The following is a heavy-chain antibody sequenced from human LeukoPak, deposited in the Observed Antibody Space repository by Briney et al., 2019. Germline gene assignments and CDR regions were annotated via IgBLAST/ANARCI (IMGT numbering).Heavy chain of an antibody. J-gene: IGHJ4*02. Sequence: GGSLRLSCAASGFTFDDYAMHWVRHAPGKGLEWVSSISSSSSYIYYADSVKGRFTISRDNAKNSLYLQMNSLRAEDTAVYYCARDVSSSNDYWGQGTLVTVSS. CDR1: GFTFDDYA. CDR2: ISSSSSYI. V-gene: IGHV3-21*01. CDR3: ARDVSSSNDY. D-gene: IGHD6-13*01.